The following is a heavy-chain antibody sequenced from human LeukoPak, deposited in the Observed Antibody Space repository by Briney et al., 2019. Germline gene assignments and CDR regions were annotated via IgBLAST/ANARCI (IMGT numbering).Heavy chain of an antibody. D-gene: IGHD1-1*01. Sequence: PPETLSLTCVVSGYSISSGYYWGWIRQPPGKGLEWIGSIYQSGGTFYNPSLKSRVTMSVDTSKNQFSLKLSSVTAADTAVYYCARHITSHNRFDYWGQGTLVTVSS. J-gene: IGHJ4*02. CDR1: GYSISSGYY. CDR2: IYQSGGT. V-gene: IGHV4-38-2*01. CDR3: ARHITSHNRFDY.